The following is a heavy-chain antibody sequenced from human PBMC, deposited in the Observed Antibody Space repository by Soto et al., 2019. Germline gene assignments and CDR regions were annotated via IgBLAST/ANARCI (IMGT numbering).Heavy chain of an antibody. V-gene: IGHV1-8*01. CDR2: MNPNSGDT. Sequence: QVQLVQSGAEVKKPGASVKVSCKGSGYTFTNYDINWVRQATGQGLEWMGWMNPNSGDTGYAQKFQGXXTXTXXTSIGTAYMELSSLRSEDTAVYYCARGLGHSASDFWGQGTLVTVSS. D-gene: IGHD1-26*01. J-gene: IGHJ4*02. CDR1: GYTFTNYD. CDR3: ARGLGHSASDF.